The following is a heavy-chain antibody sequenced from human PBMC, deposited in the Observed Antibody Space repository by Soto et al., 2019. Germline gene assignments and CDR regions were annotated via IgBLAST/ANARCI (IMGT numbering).Heavy chain of an antibody. CDR3: ARDLNAAGSDY. V-gene: IGHV3-11*01. J-gene: IGHJ4*02. D-gene: IGHD1-1*01. CDR1: GFTFSDFY. Sequence: QVQLVESGGGLVKPGGSLRLSCAASGFTFSDFYMSWIRQAPGKGLEWISSISSGSTNIFYADSVKGRFTVSRDTATNSVYLQMDSLRAEDTAVYYCARDLNAAGSDYWGQGTLVTVSS. CDR2: ISSGSTNI.